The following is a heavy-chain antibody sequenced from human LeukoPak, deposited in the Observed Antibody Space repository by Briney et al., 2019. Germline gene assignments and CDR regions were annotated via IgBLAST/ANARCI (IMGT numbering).Heavy chain of an antibody. D-gene: IGHD6-19*01. CDR1: GGSISSSSYY. Sequence: PSETLSLTCTVSGGSISSSSYYWGWIRQPPGKGLEWIGSIYYSGSTYYNPSLKSRVTISVDTSKNQFSLKLSSVTAADTAVYYCARQLSSGWALFDYWGQGTLVTVSS. J-gene: IGHJ4*02. CDR3: ARQLSSGWALFDY. CDR2: IYYSGST. V-gene: IGHV4-39*01.